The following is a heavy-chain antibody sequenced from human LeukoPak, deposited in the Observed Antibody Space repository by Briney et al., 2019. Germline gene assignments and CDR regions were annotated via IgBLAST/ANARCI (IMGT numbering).Heavy chain of an antibody. CDR2: INPNSGGT. CDR3: ARAVVTLDY. D-gene: IGHD2-21*02. Sequence: GASVKVSSKASGYTFTGYYMHWVRQAPGQGLEWMGWINPNSGGTNNAQKFQGRVTMTRDTSISTAYMELSRLRSDDTAVYYCARAVVTLDYWGQGTLVTVSS. J-gene: IGHJ4*02. CDR1: GYTFTGYY. V-gene: IGHV1-2*02.